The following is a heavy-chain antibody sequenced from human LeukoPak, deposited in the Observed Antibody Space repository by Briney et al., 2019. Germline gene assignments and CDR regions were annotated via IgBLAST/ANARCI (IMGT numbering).Heavy chain of an antibody. CDR1: GGPISSSSYY. V-gene: IGHV4-39*01. D-gene: IGHD3-16*02. CDR2: IYYSGST. CDR3: ARGGSYVWGSYRLKSWFDP. J-gene: IGHJ5*02. Sequence: SETLSLTCTVSGGPISSSSYYWGWIRQPPGKGLEWIGSIYYSGSTYYNPSLKSRVTISVDTSKNQFSLKLSSVTAADTAVYYCARGGSYVWGSYRLKSWFDPWGQGALVTVSS.